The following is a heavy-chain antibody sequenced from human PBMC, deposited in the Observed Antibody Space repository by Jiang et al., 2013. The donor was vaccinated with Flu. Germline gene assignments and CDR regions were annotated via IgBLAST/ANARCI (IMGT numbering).Heavy chain of an antibody. J-gene: IGHJ3*02. CDR1: GFTFSSYG. CDR3: ARDRVAARRFDAFDI. CDR2: IWYDGSNK. D-gene: IGHD6-6*01. V-gene: IGHV3-33*01. Sequence: QLLESGGGVVQPGRSLRLSCAASGFTFSSYGMHWVRQAPGKGLEWVAVIWYDGSNKYYADSVKGRFTISRDNSKNTLYLQMNSLRAEDTAVYYCARDRVAARRFDAFDIWGQGTMVTVSS.